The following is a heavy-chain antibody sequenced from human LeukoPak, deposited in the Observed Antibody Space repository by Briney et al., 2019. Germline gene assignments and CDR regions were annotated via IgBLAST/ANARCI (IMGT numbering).Heavy chain of an antibody. V-gene: IGHV1-2*02. CDR3: ARDREGATDFDY. J-gene: IGHJ4*02. Sequence: ASVKVSCKASGYAFTGYYMHWVRQAPGQGLEWMGWINPNSGGTNYAQKFQGRVTMTRDTSISTAYMEPSRLRSDDTAVYYCARDREGATDFDYWGQGTLVTVSS. D-gene: IGHD1-26*01. CDR2: INPNSGGT. CDR1: GYAFTGYY.